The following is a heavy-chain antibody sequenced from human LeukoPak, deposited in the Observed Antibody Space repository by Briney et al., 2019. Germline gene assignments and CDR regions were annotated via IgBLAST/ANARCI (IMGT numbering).Heavy chain of an antibody. J-gene: IGHJ4*02. CDR2: INPNSGGT. V-gene: IGHV1-2*02. CDR3: SREETNSGLYTY. Sequence: ASVKVSCCACSYIFITCYWLGWGQAPGQGLEWMGWINPNSGGTNYAQKFQGRVTMTRDTSISTACMELSRLRSDDTDVYYCSREETNSGLYTYWGQGTLVTVSS. CDR1: SYIFITCY. D-gene: IGHD6-19*01.